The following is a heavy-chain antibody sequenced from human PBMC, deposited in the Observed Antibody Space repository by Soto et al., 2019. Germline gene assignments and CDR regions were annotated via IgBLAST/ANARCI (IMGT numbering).Heavy chain of an antibody. V-gene: IGHV3-23*01. CDR3: AKDLPNAYYDFWSGPPPFSY. Sequence: EVQLLESGGGLVQPGGSLRLSSAACGFAFSSYAMSWFRQAPGKGLEWVSAISGSGGSTYYADSVKGRFTISRDNSKNTLYLQMNSLRAEDTAVYYCAKDLPNAYYDFWSGPPPFSYWGQGTLVTVSS. D-gene: IGHD3-3*01. J-gene: IGHJ4*02. CDR2: ISGSGGST. CDR1: GFAFSSYA.